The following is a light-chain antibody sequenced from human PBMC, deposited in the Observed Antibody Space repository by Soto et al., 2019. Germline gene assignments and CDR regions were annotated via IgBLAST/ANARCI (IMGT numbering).Light chain of an antibody. V-gene: IGKV2-30*01. J-gene: IGKJ2*01. CDR1: QSLVDNDGYSY. CDR2: KIS. CDR3: LQCTHWPYT. Sequence: VVMTQSPLSLPVTLGEPASVSCRSSQSLVDNDGYSYLSWFQQRPGQSPRRLIYKISNRDSGVPDRFSGSGSDPDFTLKISRVEPEDVAVYYWLQCTHWPYTFGQGTKLEIK.